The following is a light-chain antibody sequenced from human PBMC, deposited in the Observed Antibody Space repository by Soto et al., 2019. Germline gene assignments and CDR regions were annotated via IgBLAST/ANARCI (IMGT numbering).Light chain of an antibody. Sequence: EIVMTQSPATLSVSPGERATLSCRASQSFSSDLAWYQHKPGQAPRLLIYSTSTRATGVPDRFSGSGSGTEFTLTITSLHSEAFAVYYCQQYNKWPLTFGGGTKVETK. CDR1: QSFSSD. CDR2: STS. CDR3: QQYNKWPLT. V-gene: IGKV3-15*01. J-gene: IGKJ4*01.